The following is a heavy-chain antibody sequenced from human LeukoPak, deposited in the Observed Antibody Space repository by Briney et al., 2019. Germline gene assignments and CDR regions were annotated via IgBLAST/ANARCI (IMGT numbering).Heavy chain of an antibody. V-gene: IGHV4-4*07. CDR3: ARFDGDYTDY. J-gene: IGHJ4*02. CDR1: GGSICNNY. CDR2: IYASGST. Sequence: SETLSLTCTVSGGSICNNYWTWIRQPAGKGLEWIGRIYASGSTDYNPSLKSRVTMSVDTSKNQFSLNLGSLTAADTAVYYCARFDGDYTDYWGQGTLVTVSS. D-gene: IGHD4-17*01.